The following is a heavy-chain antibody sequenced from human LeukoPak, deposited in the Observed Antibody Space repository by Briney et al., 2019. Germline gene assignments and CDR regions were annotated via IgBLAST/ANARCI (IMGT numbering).Heavy chain of an antibody. CDR1: GYTFTNYG. CDR2: ISAYNGNT. D-gene: IGHD3/OR15-3a*01. CDR3: ARDRDLLLESHVGAFDI. J-gene: IGHJ3*02. Sequence: ASVKVSCKASGYTFTNYGFSWVRQAPGQGLEWMGWISAYNGNTNYAQKLQGRVTMTTDTSTSTAYMEVRSLRSDDTAVYYCARDRDLLLESHVGAFDIWGQGTMVTVSS. V-gene: IGHV1-18*01.